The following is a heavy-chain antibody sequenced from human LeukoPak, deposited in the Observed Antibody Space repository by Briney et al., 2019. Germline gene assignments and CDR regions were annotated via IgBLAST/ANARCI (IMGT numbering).Heavy chain of an antibody. CDR1: GFTSSSYS. V-gene: IGHV3-21*01. CDR2: ISSSSSYI. J-gene: IGHJ4*02. CDR3: ASKIVGAKGFDY. Sequence: GGSLRLSCAASGFTSSSYSMNWVRQAPGKGLEWVSSISSSSSYIYYADSVKGRFTISRDNAKNSLYLQMNSLRAEDTAVYYCASKIVGAKGFDYWGQGTLVTVSS. D-gene: IGHD1-26*01.